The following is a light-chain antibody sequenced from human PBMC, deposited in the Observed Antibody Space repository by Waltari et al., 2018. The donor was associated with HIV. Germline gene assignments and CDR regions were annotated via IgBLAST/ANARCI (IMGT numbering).Light chain of an antibody. V-gene: IGKV1-13*02. CDR3: QQFHTYPLT. CDR1: QDMSSA. CDR2: AAS. J-gene: IGKJ3*01. Sequence: AIQLTQSPSSLSAPIGDRVTITCRASQDMSSALAWYQQKPGNVPKLLIYAASTLEIGVPSRFSGSGSGTDFTLTISYLQPEDFATYYCQQFHTYPLTFGPGTKVDIK.